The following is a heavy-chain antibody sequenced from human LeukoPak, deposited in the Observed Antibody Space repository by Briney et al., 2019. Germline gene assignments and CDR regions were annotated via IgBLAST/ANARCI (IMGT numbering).Heavy chain of an antibody. Sequence: GGYLRLSCAASGITFSDHYMSWIHQAPGKGLEWVAHISSSGSTIEYADSVRGRFAISRDNAKNSLYLQMITLSVEDTAVYYCAREVRYTSSWYVYYYFDYWGQGTLVTVSS. V-gene: IGHV3-11*01. J-gene: IGHJ4*02. CDR1: GITFSDHY. CDR2: ISSSGSTI. CDR3: AREVRYTSSWYVYYYFDY. D-gene: IGHD6-13*01.